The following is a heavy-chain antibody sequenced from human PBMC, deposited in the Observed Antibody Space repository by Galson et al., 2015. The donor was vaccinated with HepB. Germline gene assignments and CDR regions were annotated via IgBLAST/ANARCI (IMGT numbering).Heavy chain of an antibody. CDR1: GFTFSTYW. CDR3: ARVAGTLFYYDNSAYHHIFAAFDI. J-gene: IGHJ3*02. D-gene: IGHD3-22*01. V-gene: IGHV3-7*01. CDR2: IKQDGSEK. Sequence: SLRLSCAASGFTFSTYWMTWVRQAPGKGLEWVASIKQDGSEKYYVDSVKGRFTISRVNAKDSSYLQMNSLRADDTAVYYCARVAGTLFYYDNSAYHHIFAAFDIWGQGTMVTVSS.